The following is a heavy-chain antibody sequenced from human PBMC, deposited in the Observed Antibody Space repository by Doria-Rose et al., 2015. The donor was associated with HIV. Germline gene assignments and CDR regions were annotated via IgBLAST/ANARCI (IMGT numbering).Heavy chain of an antibody. CDR3: ARALSRWWGLMDV. Sequence: PCAASGFPFDDYGMSWVRHIPGKGLEWVSGINWNGGTTGYADSVKGQFTISRDNAKNSLYLQMNSLRVEDTALYYCARALSRWWGLMDVGGQGTTVTVSS. J-gene: IGHJ6*02. CDR2: INWNGGTT. V-gene: IGHV3-20*04. CDR1: GFPFDDYG. D-gene: IGHD2-15*01.